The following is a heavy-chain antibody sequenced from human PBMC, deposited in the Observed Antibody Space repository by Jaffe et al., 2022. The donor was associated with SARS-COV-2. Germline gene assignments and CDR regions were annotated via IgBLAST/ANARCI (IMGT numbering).Heavy chain of an antibody. J-gene: IGHJ5*02. V-gene: IGHV4-61*02. CDR2: IYTSGST. Sequence: QVQLQESGPGLVKPSQTLSLTCTVSGGSISSSSYFWSWIRQPAGKGLEWIGRIYTSGSTNYNPSLKSRVTISVNTSKNQFSLKLSSVTAADTAVYYCARERFCTGGSCQPLGLNWFDPWGQGTLVTVSS. D-gene: IGHD2-15*01. CDR3: ARERFCTGGSCQPLGLNWFDP. CDR1: GGSISSSSYF.